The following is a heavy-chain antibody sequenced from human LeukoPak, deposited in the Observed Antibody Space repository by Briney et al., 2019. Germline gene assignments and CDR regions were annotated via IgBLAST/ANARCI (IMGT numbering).Heavy chain of an antibody. D-gene: IGHD6-6*01. J-gene: IGHJ4*02. Sequence: SETLSLTCTVSGGSISSSSYYWGWIRQPPGKGLEWIGSIYYSGSTYYNPSLKSRVTISVDTSKNQFSLKLSSVTAADTAVYYCARVSEYSSSSGFDYWGQGTLVTVSS. CDR1: GGSISSSSYY. V-gene: IGHV4-39*01. CDR2: IYYSGST. CDR3: ARVSEYSSSSGFDY.